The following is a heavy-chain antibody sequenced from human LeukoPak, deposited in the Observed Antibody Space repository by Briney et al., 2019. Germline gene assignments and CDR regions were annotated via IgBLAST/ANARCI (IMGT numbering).Heavy chain of an antibody. V-gene: IGHV3-30*02. J-gene: IGHJ4*02. CDR2: IRYDGSNK. Sequence: GGSLRLTCAASGFIFSSYGMHWVRQAPGKGLEWVAFIRYDGSNKYYADSVKGRFTISRDKSKNTLYVQMNSLRAEETAVFFCAKEGTVTPIDCWGQGTLVTVSS. D-gene: IGHD4-17*01. CDR1: GFIFSSYG. CDR3: AKEGTVTPIDC.